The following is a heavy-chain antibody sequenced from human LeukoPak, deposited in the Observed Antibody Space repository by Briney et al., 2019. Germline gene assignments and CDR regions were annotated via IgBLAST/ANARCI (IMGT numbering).Heavy chain of an antibody. D-gene: IGHD6-13*01. Sequence: AASVTVSCTSSGYTFTSSDINWVRQATGQGLEWMGWMNPNSGNTDYAQKFQGRVTMTRNTSISTAYMELSSLRSEDTAVYYCARGQKDNGVSSSWYYFGMDVWGQGTTVTVSS. V-gene: IGHV1-8*01. CDR1: GYTFTSSD. CDR3: ARGQKDNGVSSSWYYFGMDV. J-gene: IGHJ6*02. CDR2: MNPNSGNT.